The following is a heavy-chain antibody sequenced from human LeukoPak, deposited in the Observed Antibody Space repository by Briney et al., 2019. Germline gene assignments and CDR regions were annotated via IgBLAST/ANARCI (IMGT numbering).Heavy chain of an antibody. Sequence: GGSLRLSCAASGFSVSSNYMSWVRQAPGKGLEWVSGINWNGGSTGYADSVKGRFTISRDNAKNSLYLQMNSLRAEDTALYYCARVDSSSWSGCFYWGQGTLVTVSS. D-gene: IGHD6-13*01. CDR2: INWNGGST. CDR1: GFSVSSNY. J-gene: IGHJ4*02. CDR3: ARVDSSSWSGCFY. V-gene: IGHV3-20*04.